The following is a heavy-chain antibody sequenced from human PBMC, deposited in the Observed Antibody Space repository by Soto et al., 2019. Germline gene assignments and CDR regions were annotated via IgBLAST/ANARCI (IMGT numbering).Heavy chain of an antibody. CDR3: TTDSYITIVIIRFDY. CDR2: IRSKAYGGTT. V-gene: IGHV3-49*03. D-gene: IGHD3-16*02. J-gene: IGHJ4*01. Sequence: GGSLRLSCTASGFTFGDYAMSWFRQAPGKGLEWVGFIRSKAYGGTTEYVASVKGRFTISRDDSKSIAYLQMNSLKTEDTAVYYCTTDSYITIVIIRFDYWGHGTLVTVSS. CDR1: GFTFGDYA.